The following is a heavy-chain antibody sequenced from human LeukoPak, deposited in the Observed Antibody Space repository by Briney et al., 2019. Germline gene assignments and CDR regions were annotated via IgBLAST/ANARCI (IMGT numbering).Heavy chain of an antibody. CDR2: INRSGST. V-gene: IGHV4-34*03. J-gene: IGHJ4*02. D-gene: IGHD3-22*01. Sequence: SETLSLTCAVYGGSFSGYYWSWIRQPPGKGLEWIGEINRSGSTNYNPSLKSRVTISVDTSKNQFSLKLSSVTAADTAVYYCTRGSMIVPFDYWGQGTLVTVSS. CDR1: GGSFSGYY. CDR3: TRGSMIVPFDY.